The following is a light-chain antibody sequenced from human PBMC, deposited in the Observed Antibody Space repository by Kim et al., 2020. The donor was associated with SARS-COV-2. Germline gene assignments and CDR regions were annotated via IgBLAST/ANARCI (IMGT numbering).Light chain of an antibody. V-gene: IGLV3-1*01. J-gene: IGLJ3*02. CDR1: KLGDKY. CDR2: QDM. CDR3: QAWDRSTGV. Sequence: SYELTQPPSVSVSPGQTASITCSGDKLGDKYAYWYQQKPGQSPVLVIYQDMKRPSGTPERFSGSNSGSTATLTISGTQAMDEADYYCQAWDRSTGVFGGGTKLTVL.